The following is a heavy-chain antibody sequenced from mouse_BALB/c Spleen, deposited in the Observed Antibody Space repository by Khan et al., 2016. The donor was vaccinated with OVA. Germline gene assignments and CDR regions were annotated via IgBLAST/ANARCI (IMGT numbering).Heavy chain of an antibody. V-gene: IGHV9-4*02. Sequence: VQLQESGPELKRPGETVRISCKASGYTFTNAGMQWVQKMPGKGLKWIGWINTHSGVPKYAEAFKGRFAFSLDTSATTAYLQITNLKNEDTATYFCARGGAAYYKNDGGVMDYWGQGTSVTVSS. CDR2: INTHSGVP. J-gene: IGHJ4*01. CDR1: GYTFTNAG. CDR3: ARGGAAYYKNDGGVMDY. D-gene: IGHD2-12*01.